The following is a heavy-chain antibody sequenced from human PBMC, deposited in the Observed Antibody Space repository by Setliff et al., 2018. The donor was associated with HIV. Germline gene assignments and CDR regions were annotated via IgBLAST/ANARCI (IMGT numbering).Heavy chain of an antibody. D-gene: IGHD3-16*01. Sequence: GGSLRLSCSTSGFTFSLYAMHWVRQAPGKGLQFVSSISNNGDTTYYADAVKGRFTISRDNSKNTLYLQMSSLRTEDTAMYYCLNGGGMCWGVAKYWGQGTLVTVSS. CDR3: LNGGGMCWGVAKY. V-gene: IGHV3-64D*09. J-gene: IGHJ4*02. CDR2: ISNNGDTT. CDR1: GFTFSLYA.